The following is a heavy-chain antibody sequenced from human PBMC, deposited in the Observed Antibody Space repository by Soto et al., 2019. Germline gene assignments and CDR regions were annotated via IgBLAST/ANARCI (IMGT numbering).Heavy chain of an antibody. J-gene: IGHJ5*02. CDR3: ARDYYDSSGYYYGWFDP. CDR1: GYTFTSYG. Sequence: ASVKVSCKASGYTFTSYGISWVRQAPGQGLEWMGWISAYNGNTNYAQKLQGRVTMTTDTSTSTAYMELRSLRSDDTAVYYCARDYYDSSGYYYGWFDPWGQGTLVTVSS. D-gene: IGHD3-22*01. CDR2: ISAYNGNT. V-gene: IGHV1-18*01.